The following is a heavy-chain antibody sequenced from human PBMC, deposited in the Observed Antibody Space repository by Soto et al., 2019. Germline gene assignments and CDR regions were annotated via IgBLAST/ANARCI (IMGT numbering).Heavy chain of an antibody. V-gene: IGHV6-1*01. Sequence: PSQTLSLTCAISGDSVSSNSAAWNWIRQSPSRCLEWLGRTYYRSKWYNDYAVSVKSRITINPDTSKNQFSLQLNSLTPEDTAVYYCTRGGDPRDGSYSTLFDHWGQGTLVTVSS. CDR1: GDSVSSNSAA. CDR3: TRGGDPRDGSYSTLFDH. D-gene: IGHD1-26*01. CDR2: TYYRSKWYN. J-gene: IGHJ4*02.